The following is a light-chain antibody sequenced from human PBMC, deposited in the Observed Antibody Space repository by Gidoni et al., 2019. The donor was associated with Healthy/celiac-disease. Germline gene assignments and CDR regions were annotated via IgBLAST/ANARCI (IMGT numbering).Light chain of an antibody. CDR2: DAS. J-gene: IGKJ2*01. CDR1: QDISNY. V-gene: IGKV1-33*01. Sequence: DIQMTQSPSSLSASVGDRVTITCQASQDISNYLNWYQQKPGKDPKLLIYDASNLETGVPSRFSGSGSGTDFTSTISSLQPEDIATYYCQQYDNLPMYTFGQGTKLEIK. CDR3: QQYDNLPMYT.